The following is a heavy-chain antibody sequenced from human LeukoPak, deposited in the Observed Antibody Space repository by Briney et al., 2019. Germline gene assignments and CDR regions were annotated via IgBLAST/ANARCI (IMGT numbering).Heavy chain of an antibody. J-gene: IGHJ4*02. CDR3: AREGDDYEIDY. D-gene: IGHD5-24*01. V-gene: IGHV4-59*01. Sequence: PSETLSLTCTVSSRTISTYYSSWFRQPPGKGLEWIGYIYYSGRTNYNPSLKSRVTISLDTSKKQFSLKVSSWIAAETAVYYCAREGDDYEIDYWGQGTLVTVSS. CDR2: IYYSGRT. CDR1: SRTISTYY.